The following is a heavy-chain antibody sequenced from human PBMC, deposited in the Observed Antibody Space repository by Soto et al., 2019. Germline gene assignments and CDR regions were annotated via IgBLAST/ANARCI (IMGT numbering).Heavy chain of an antibody. V-gene: IGHV6-1*01. CDR3: AKRSGRPHYFDY. CDR2: TYYRSKWYN. J-gene: IGHJ4*02. Sequence: SQTLSLTCAISGDSVSSNSAAWNWIRQSPSRGLEWLGRTYYRSKWYNDYAVSVKSRITINPDTSKNQFSLQLNSVTPEDTAVYYCAKRSGRPHYFDYWGQGTLVTVYS. CDR1: GDSVSSNSAA.